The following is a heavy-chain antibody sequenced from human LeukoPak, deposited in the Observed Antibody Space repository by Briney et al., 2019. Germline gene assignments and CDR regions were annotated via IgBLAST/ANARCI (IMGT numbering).Heavy chain of an antibody. Sequence: GGSLRLSCADPGFTVSSNYMSWVRQAPGKGLEWVSVIYSGGSTYYADSVKGRFTIARHNSKNTLYLQMNSLRAEDTAVYYCAGSPTYYYDSSGFRYFDYWGQGTLVTVSS. J-gene: IGHJ4*02. CDR3: AGSPTYYYDSSGFRYFDY. CDR2: IYSGGST. CDR1: GFTVSSNY. V-gene: IGHV3-53*04. D-gene: IGHD3-22*01.